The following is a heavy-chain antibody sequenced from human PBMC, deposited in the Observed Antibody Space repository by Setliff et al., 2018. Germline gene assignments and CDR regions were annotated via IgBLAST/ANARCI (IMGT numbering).Heavy chain of an antibody. J-gene: IGHJ5*02. CDR1: GDSISTNSYY. CDR3: ARPKTSWQPFDP. Sequence: SETLSLTCTVSGDSISTNSYYWGWIRQPPGKGLEWIGSISSSGSTYYNPPLKRQVTISVYTSRNQFSLKLYYVTASDTAQYYCARPKTSWQPFDPWGQGTLVTVSS. D-gene: IGHD3-10*01. V-gene: IGHV4-39*01. CDR2: ISSSGST.